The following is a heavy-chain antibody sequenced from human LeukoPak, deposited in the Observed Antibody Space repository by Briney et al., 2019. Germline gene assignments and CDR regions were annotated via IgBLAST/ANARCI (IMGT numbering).Heavy chain of an antibody. V-gene: IGHV3-23*01. D-gene: IGHD6-6*01. Sequence: GGSLRLSCATSGFTFSSHAMSWVRQAPGKGLEWVSAISGSGGSTYYADSVKGRFTISRDNSKNTLYLQMNSLRAEDTAVYYCAKGPSYSSSSFYFDYWGQGTLVTVSS. CDR3: AKGPSYSSSSFYFDY. CDR2: ISGSGGST. J-gene: IGHJ4*02. CDR1: GFTFSSHA.